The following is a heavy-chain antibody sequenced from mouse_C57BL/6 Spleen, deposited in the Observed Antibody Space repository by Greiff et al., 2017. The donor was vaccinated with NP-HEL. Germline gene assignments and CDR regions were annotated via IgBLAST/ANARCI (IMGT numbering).Heavy chain of an antibody. CDR3: ARRGYDYDRDAMDY. D-gene: IGHD2-4*01. CDR1: GYTFTSYG. Sequence: QVQLQQSGAELARPGASVKLSCKASGYTFTSYGISWVKQRTGQGLEWIGEIYPRSGNTYYNEKFKGKATLTADKSSSTAYMELRSLTSEDSAVYFCARRGYDYDRDAMDYWGQGTSVTVSS. CDR2: IYPRSGNT. J-gene: IGHJ4*01. V-gene: IGHV1-81*01.